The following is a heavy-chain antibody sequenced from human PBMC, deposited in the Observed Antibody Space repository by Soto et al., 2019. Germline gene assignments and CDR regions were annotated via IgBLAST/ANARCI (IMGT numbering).Heavy chain of an antibody. CDR2: ICRTGSS. CDR3: ESRDPGPSVDG. V-gene: IGHV4-4*02. CDR1: GGSFTSNQW. J-gene: IGHJ4*02. Sequence: ETLSTTWAASGGSFTSNQWCTCVRQPPGQELGWIVEICRTGSSTDNPCLKSRGTISLDKSENQFSLKVTSLTAADTAASYYESRDPGPSVDGWGKGTWVTACS.